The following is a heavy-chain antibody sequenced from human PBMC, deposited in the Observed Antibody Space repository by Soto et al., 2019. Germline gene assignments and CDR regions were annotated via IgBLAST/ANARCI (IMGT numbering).Heavy chain of an antibody. V-gene: IGHV3-73*02. CDR3: TTGYCSSTSCFSPSFDY. CDR1: GFTFSGSA. D-gene: IGHD2-2*01. J-gene: IGHJ4*02. Sequence: EVQLVESGGGLVQPGGSLKLSCAASGFTFSGSAMHWVRQASGKGLEWVGRIRSKAHSYATAYAASVKGRFTISRDDSQNTAYLQMNSLKTEDTAVYYCTTGYCSSTSCFSPSFDYWGQGTLVTVSS. CDR2: IRSKAHSYAT.